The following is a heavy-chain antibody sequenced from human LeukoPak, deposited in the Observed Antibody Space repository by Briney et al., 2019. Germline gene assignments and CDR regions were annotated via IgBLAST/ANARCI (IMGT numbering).Heavy chain of an antibody. CDR1: GFSFKSYW. V-gene: IGHV3-7*04. D-gene: IGHD6-19*01. J-gene: IGHJ6*02. CDR2: IKPDGSEK. CDR3: TRDEGWYGRGLDV. Sequence: TGGSLRLSCAASGFSFKSYWMSWVCQAPGKGLEWVANIKPDGSEKDYVDSVKGRFTISRDNVNNSLYLQMNSLRAEDTAMYYCTRDEGWYGRGLDVWGQGTTVTVSS.